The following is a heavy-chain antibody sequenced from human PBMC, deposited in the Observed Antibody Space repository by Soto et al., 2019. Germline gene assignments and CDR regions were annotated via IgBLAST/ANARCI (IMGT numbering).Heavy chain of an antibody. CDR1: GGSISSGGYS. CDR3: ARTVRFLEWLPIGYNYGMDV. V-gene: IGHV4-30-2*02. J-gene: IGHJ6*02. Sequence: PSETLSLTCTVSGGSISSGGYSWSWIRQPPGKGLEWIGYIYPTGTTYYNPSLKNRVTISIDTSQNQFSLQLTSVTAAGTAVYYCARTVRFLEWLPIGYNYGMDVWGQGTTVTVSS. CDR2: IYPTGTT. D-gene: IGHD3-3*01.